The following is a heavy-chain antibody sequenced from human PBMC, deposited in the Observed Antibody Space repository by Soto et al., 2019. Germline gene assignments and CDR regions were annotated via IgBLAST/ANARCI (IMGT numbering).Heavy chain of an antibody. CDR3: ARDNGYSYGYTLDH. CDR1: GGSISSGGYS. J-gene: IGHJ4*02. Sequence: SETLSLTCAVSGGSISSGGYSWSWIRQPPGKGLEWIGYIYHSGSTYYNPSLKSRLTMSVDTSKNQFSLKLSSVTAADTAVYYCARDNGYSYGYTLDHWGQGTLVTVS. CDR2: IYHSGST. D-gene: IGHD5-18*01. V-gene: IGHV4-30-2*01.